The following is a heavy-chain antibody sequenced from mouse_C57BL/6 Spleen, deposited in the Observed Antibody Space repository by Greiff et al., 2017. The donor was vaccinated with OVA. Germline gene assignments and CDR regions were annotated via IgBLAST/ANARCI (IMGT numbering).Heavy chain of an antibody. J-gene: IGHJ2*01. CDR3: ARDAYYGHYFDY. Sequence: EVKVVESGGGLVQSGRSLRLSCATSGFTFSDFYMEWVRPAPGKGLEWIAASRNKANDYTTEYSASVKGRFIVSRDTSQSILYLQMNALRAEDTAIYYCARDAYYGHYFDYWGQGTTLTVSS. CDR1: GFTFSDFY. V-gene: IGHV7-1*01. CDR2: SRNKANDYTT. D-gene: IGHD1-1*02.